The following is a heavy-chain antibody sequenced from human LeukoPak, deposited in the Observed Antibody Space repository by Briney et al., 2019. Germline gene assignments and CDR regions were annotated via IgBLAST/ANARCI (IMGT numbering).Heavy chain of an antibody. Sequence: WETLSLTCTVSGGSISPYFWSWIRQSPGKGLEWIGYVHASGSTNYNPSLESRVTISIDTSKNQFSLTLSFVTAADTAVYYCARLLRWSEDGFVIWAKGQWSPSLQ. CDR1: GGSISPYF. CDR2: VHASGST. V-gene: IGHV4-4*09. D-gene: IGHD2-15*01. J-gene: IGHJ3*02. CDR3: ARLLRWSEDGFVI.